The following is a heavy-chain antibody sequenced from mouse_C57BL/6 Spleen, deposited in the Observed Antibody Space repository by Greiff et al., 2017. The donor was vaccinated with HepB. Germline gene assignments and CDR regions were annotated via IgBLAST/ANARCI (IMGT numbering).Heavy chain of an antibody. V-gene: IGHV1-26*01. CDR2: INPNNGGT. Sequence: EVQLQQSGPELVKPGASVKISCKASGYTFTDYYMNWVKQSHGKSLEWIGDINPNNGGTSYNQQFKGKATLTVDKSSSTAYMELRSLTSEDSAVYYCVPSHYYGSSWYFDVWGTGTTVTVSS. CDR3: VPSHYYGSSWYFDV. J-gene: IGHJ1*03. D-gene: IGHD1-1*01. CDR1: GYTFTDYY.